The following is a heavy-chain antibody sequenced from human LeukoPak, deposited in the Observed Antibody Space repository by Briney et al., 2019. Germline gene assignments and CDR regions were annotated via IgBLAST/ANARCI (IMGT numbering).Heavy chain of an antibody. Sequence: ETLSLTCAVYGGSFSGYYWNWVRQAPGKGLEWVSSISSSSSYIYYADSVKGRFTISRDNAKNSLYLQMNSLRAEDTAVYYCARARRDGYNPYWGQGTLVTVSS. CDR3: ARARRDGYNPY. J-gene: IGHJ4*02. CDR2: ISSSSSYI. CDR1: GGSFSGYY. D-gene: IGHD5-24*01. V-gene: IGHV3-21*01.